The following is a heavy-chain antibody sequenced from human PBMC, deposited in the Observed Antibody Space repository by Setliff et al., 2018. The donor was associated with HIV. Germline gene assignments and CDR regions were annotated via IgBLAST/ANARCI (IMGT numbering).Heavy chain of an antibody. V-gene: IGHV1-2*02. CDR3: TNRGGSGTNVGNWFDP. CDR2: SNPNSGGT. CDR1: GYTFSAYH. D-gene: IGHD3-10*01. J-gene: IGHJ5*02. Sequence: ASVKVSCKASGYTFSAYHMHWARQAPGQGLEWMGWSNPNSGGTHYAQKFQGRINMTRDTSISTAYMELSSLRSDDTAVYYCTNRGGSGTNVGNWFDPWGQGTLVTVSS.